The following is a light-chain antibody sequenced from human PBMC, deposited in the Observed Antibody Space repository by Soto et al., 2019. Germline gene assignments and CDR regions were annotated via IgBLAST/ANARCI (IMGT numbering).Light chain of an antibody. Sequence: EIVLTQSPGTLSLSPGERATLSCRASQSVSSSYLAWYQQKPGQAPRLLIYGASSRATGIPDRFSGSGSGTDLTLTISSLEPEDVAVSYCQQYGSSPLTFGGGTKVEIK. CDR1: QSVSSSY. V-gene: IGKV3-20*01. J-gene: IGKJ4*01. CDR3: QQYGSSPLT. CDR2: GAS.